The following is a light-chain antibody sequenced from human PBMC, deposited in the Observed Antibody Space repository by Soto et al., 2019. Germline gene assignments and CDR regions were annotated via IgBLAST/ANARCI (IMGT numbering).Light chain of an antibody. Sequence: QSVLTQPASVSGSPGQAITISCTGTGSDVGGYNYVSWYQQHPGKAPKLMIYDVSSRPSGVSNRFSGSKSGNTASLTISGLQAEDEADYYCSSYTSSHTRVFGGGTQLTVL. CDR2: DVS. J-gene: IGLJ2*01. V-gene: IGLV2-14*01. CDR1: GSDVGGYNY. CDR3: SSYTSSHTRV.